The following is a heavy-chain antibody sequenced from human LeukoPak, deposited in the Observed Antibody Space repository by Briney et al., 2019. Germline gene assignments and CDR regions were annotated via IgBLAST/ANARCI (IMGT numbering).Heavy chain of an antibody. Sequence: GGSLRLSCAASGFTFSTYTMNWVRQAPGKGLEWISYISSGSSPIYHADSVKGRFTISRDNAKNSLYLQMNSLRAEDTAVYYCARNPPGGSSWYPDYWGQGTLVTVSS. CDR2: ISSGSSPI. CDR3: ARNPPGGSSWYPDY. V-gene: IGHV3-48*04. D-gene: IGHD6-13*01. J-gene: IGHJ4*02. CDR1: GFTFSTYT.